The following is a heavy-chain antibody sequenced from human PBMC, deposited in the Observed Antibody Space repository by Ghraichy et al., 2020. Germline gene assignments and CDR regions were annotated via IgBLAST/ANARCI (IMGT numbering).Heavy chain of an antibody. CDR1: GYTFTSYG. Sequence: ASVKVSCKASGYTFTSYGISWVRQAPGQGLEWMGWISAYNGDTNYAQKLQGRVTMTTDTSTSTAYMELRSLRSDDTAVYYCARTYDFWSGYLSPPPPSRNNWFDPWGQGTLVTVSS. V-gene: IGHV1-18*01. CDR2: ISAYNGDT. CDR3: ARTYDFWSGYLSPPPPSRNNWFDP. D-gene: IGHD3-3*01. J-gene: IGHJ5*02.